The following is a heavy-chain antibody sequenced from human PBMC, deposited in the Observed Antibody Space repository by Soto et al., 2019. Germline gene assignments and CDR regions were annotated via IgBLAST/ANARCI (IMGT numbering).Heavy chain of an antibody. D-gene: IGHD5-12*01. Sequence: PGGSPRLSCAASGFTFSSYGMHWVRQAPGKGLEWVAVISYDGSNKYYADSVKGRFTISRDNSKNTLYLQMNSLRAEDTAVYYCAKDTRRVTWLRDNYFDYWGQGTLVTVSS. CDR1: GFTFSSYG. V-gene: IGHV3-30*18. J-gene: IGHJ4*02. CDR3: AKDTRRVTWLRDNYFDY. CDR2: ISYDGSNK.